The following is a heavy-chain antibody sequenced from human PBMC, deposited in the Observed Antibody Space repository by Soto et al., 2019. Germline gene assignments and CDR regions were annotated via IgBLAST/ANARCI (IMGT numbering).Heavy chain of an antibody. V-gene: IGHV3-23*01. J-gene: IGHJ4*02. CDR1: GFTFSSFA. CDR2: ISGSSGHT. D-gene: IGHD3-16*02. Sequence: EVQLLESGGGLVQPGGSLRLSCAASGFTFSSFAMTWVRQAPGKGLEWVSAISGSSGHTYYADSVKGRFTISRDNSKNTLYLQMDSLSAEDTAVYYCAKGPSEYIWGSYLRYCYYRGQGSLVTVSS. CDR3: AKGPSEYIWGSYLRYCYY.